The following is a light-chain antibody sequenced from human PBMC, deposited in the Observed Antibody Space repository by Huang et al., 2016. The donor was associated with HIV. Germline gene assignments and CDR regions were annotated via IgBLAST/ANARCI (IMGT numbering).Light chain of an antibody. J-gene: IGKJ2*01. V-gene: IGKV3-20*01. CDR2: GAS. CDR3: QQFDNSPYT. Sequence: EIVLTQSPGTLSLSAGERATLSCRASQSVRSTYLAWYQQKPGQAPRLLIYGASTRATGIPDRFSGSGSGTDFTLTISGLEPEDFAVYFCQQFDNSPYTFGLGTKLEIK. CDR1: QSVRSTY.